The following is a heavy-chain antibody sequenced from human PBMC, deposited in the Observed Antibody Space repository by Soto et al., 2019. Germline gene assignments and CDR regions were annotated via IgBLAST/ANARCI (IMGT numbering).Heavy chain of an antibody. Sequence: SVKVSCKASGGTSSSYAISWMRQAPGQGLEWMGGIIPIFDTTDYAQKFQGRVTFTADDSTRTVYMELNSLTSEDTAVYYCASGGTTVNRRFDYWGQGALVTGSS. CDR2: IIPIFDTT. J-gene: IGHJ4*02. D-gene: IGHD4-4*01. V-gene: IGHV1-69*13. CDR1: GGTSSSYA. CDR3: ASGGTTVNRRFDY.